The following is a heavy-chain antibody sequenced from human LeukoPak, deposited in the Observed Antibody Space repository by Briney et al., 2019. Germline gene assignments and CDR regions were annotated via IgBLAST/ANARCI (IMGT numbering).Heavy chain of an antibody. D-gene: IGHD2-2*01. CDR2: INPKSGGT. CDR3: AREEYGFDP. CDR1: GYTFTGYY. J-gene: IGHJ5*02. Sequence: ASVKVSCKGSGYTFTGYYMHWVRQAPGQGLEWMGWINPKSGGTNYAQKFQGRVTMTRDTSIHTAYMELSRLRSDDTAVYYCAREEYGFDPWGQGTLVTVSS. V-gene: IGHV1-2*02.